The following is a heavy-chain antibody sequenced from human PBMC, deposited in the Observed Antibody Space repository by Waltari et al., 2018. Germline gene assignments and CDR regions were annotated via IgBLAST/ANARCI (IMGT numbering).Heavy chain of an antibody. CDR3: ARQAARNFDY. J-gene: IGHJ4*02. CDR1: GYNFIGYY. CDR2: INPNTGGT. V-gene: IGHV1-2*02. Sequence: QVQLVQSGAEVKKPGASVNVSCKASGYNFIGYYIHWVRQAPGQGLEWMGWINPNTGGTKYAQKYQGRVTWTRDTSISTAYMELSSLGSDDMAVFYCARQAARNFDYWGQGTLVTVSS.